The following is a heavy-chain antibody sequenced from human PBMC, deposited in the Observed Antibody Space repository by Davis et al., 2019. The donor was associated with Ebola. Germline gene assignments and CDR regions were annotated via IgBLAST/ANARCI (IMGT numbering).Heavy chain of an antibody. CDR1: GGSISSYY. CDR3: ASKSSSSWYPNNWFDS. CDR2: IYYSGST. Sequence: SETLSLTCTVSGGSISSYYWSWIRQPPGKGLEWIGYIYYSGSTNYNPSLKSRVTISVDTSKNQFSLKLSSVTAADTAVYYCASKSSSSWYPNNWFDSWGQGTLVTVSS. V-gene: IGHV4-59*08. D-gene: IGHD6-13*01. J-gene: IGHJ5*01.